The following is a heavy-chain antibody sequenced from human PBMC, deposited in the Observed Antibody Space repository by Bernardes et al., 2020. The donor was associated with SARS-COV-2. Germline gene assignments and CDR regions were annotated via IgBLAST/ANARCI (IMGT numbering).Heavy chain of an antibody. V-gene: IGHV4-61*02. CDR1: GGSISSGSYY. Sequence: TLSLTCTVSGGSISSGSYYWSWIRQPAGQGLEWIGRIYTSGSTNYNPSLKSRVTISVDTSKNQFSLKLSSVTAADTAVYYCARERLSNYDSSGYTGWGQGTLVTVSS. CDR2: IYTSGST. J-gene: IGHJ4*02. CDR3: ARERLSNYDSSGYTG. D-gene: IGHD3-22*01.